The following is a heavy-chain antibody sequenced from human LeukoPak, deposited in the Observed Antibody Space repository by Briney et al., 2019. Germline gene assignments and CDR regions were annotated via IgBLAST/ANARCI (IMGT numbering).Heavy chain of an antibody. CDR3: ARDDSSGSLNYGMDV. V-gene: IGHV4-34*01. CDR1: GGSFSGYY. D-gene: IGHD3-22*01. Sequence: SETLSLTCAVYGGSFSGYYWNWIRQPPGKGLEWIGEINHSGSTNYNPSLKSRVTISVDTSKNQFSLKLSSVTAADTAVYYCARDDSSGSLNYGMDVWGQGTTVTVSS. J-gene: IGHJ6*02. CDR2: INHSGST.